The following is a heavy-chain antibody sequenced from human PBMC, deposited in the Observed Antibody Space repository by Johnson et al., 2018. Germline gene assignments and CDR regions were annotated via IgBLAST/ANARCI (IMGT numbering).Heavy chain of an antibody. V-gene: IGHV4-34*01. CDR1: GGSFSGYY. CDR3: ARNKLPDSGYSYGPYYYYYYMDV. Sequence: QVQLQQWGAGLLKPSETLSLTCAVYGGSFSGYYWSWIRQPPEKGLEWIGEINHSGSTNYNPSLKNRVTISVNTSKNQFSLKLSSVTAADTAVYYCARNKLPDSGYSYGPYYYYYYMDVWGKGTTVTVSS. D-gene: IGHD5-18*01. CDR2: INHSGST. J-gene: IGHJ6*03.